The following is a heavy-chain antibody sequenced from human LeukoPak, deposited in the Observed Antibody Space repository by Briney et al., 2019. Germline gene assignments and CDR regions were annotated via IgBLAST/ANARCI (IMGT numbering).Heavy chain of an antibody. J-gene: IGHJ3*02. CDR2: IKEDGSDK. CDR3: AKGRDGSGYYTYDAFHI. CDR1: GFTFTDSW. V-gene: IGHV3-7*05. D-gene: IGHD3-22*01. Sequence: GGSLRLSCAASGFTFTDSWMSWVRQAPGKGLEWVAHIKEDGSDKFYVDSVKGRFTISRDNAKDSLYMQMNSLRVEDTAVYYCAKGRDGSGYYTYDAFHIWGQGTMVTVSS.